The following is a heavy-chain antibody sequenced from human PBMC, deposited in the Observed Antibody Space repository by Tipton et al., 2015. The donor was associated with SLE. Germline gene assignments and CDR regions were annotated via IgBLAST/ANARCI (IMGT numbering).Heavy chain of an antibody. J-gene: IGHJ4*02. CDR3: AKAVLDDSSDYALPLAN. CDR1: GFTFSTYW. V-gene: IGHV3-7*03. CDR2: IKEDGSEK. Sequence: SLRLSCAASGFTFSTYWMSWVRQAPGKGLEWVANIKEDGSEKYYVDSVKGRFTISRDNAKNSLSLQMNSLRAEDTAVYYCAKAVLDDSSDYALPLANWGQGTLVTVSS. D-gene: IGHD3-22*01.